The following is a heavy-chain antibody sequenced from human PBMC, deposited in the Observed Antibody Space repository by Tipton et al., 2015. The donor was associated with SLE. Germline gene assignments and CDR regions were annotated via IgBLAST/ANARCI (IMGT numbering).Heavy chain of an antibody. CDR2: IYSGGSP. J-gene: IGHJ4*02. D-gene: IGHD2-21*01. V-gene: IGHV4-59*01. Sequence: TLSLTCTVSGGSISYYYWSWIRQPPGKGLEWVGDIYSGGSPSYNPSPKSRATISVDTSKNQFSLKVTYVTAADTAVYFCARSEVVSALPDYWGQGTLVTVSS. CDR1: GGSISYYY. CDR3: ARSEVVSALPDY.